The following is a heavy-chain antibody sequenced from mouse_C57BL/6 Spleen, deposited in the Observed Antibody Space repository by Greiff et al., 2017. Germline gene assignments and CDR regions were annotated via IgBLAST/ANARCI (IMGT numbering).Heavy chain of an antibody. CDR2: ISSGSSTI. CDR3: AREGYYGSSCDY. D-gene: IGHD1-1*01. V-gene: IGHV5-17*01. CDR1: GFTFSDYG. Sequence: DVMLVESGGGLVKPGGSLKLSCAASGFTFSDYGMHWVRQAPEKGLEWVAYISSGSSTIYYADTVKGRFTISRDNAKNTLFLQMTSLRSEDTAMYYCAREGYYGSSCDYWGQGTTLTVSS. J-gene: IGHJ2*01.